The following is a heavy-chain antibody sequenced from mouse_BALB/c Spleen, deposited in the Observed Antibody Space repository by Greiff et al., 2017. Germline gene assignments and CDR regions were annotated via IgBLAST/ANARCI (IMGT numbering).Heavy chain of an antibody. CDR1: GFTFSDYG. V-gene: IGHV5-15*02. Sequence: EVQGVESGGGLVQPGGSRKLSCAASGFTFSDYGMAWVRQAPGKGPEWVAFISNLAYSIYYADTVTGRFTISRENAKNTLYLEMSSLRSEDTAMYYCARDGGSFFDYWGQGTTLTVSS. J-gene: IGHJ2*01. CDR3: ARDGGSFFDY. CDR2: ISNLAYSI.